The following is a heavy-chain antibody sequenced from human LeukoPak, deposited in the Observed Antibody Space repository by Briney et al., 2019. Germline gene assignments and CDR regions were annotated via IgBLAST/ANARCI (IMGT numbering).Heavy chain of an antibody. J-gene: IGHJ6*02. D-gene: IGHD3-10*01. CDR2: ISAYNGNT. CDR3: ARGLLWFGESLNYYGMDV. V-gene: IGHV1-18*01. CDR1: AYTFTSYA. Sequence: ASVKVSCKASAYTFTSYAISWVRQAPGQGLEWMGWISAYNGNTNYAQKLQGRVTMTTDTSTSTAYMELRSLRSDDTAVYYCARGLLWFGESLNYYGMDVWGQGTTVTVSS.